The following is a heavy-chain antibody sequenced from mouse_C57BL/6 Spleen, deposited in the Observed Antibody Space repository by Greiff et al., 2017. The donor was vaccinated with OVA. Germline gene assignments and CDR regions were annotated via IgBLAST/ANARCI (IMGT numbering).Heavy chain of an antibody. CDR2: IDPSDSET. Sequence: VQLQQSGAELVRPGSSVKLSCKASGYTFTSYWMHWVKQRPIQGLEWIGNIDPSDSETHYNQKFKDKATLTVDKSSSTAYMQLSSLTSEDSAVYCCAKAGTGGAWFAYWGQGTLVTVSA. J-gene: IGHJ3*01. CDR1: GYTFTSYW. CDR3: AKAGTGGAWFAY. D-gene: IGHD3-3*01. V-gene: IGHV1-52*01.